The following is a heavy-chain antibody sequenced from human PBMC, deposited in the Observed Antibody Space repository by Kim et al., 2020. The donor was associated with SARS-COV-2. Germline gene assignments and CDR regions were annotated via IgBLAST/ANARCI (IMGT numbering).Heavy chain of an antibody. V-gene: IGHV1-3*01. D-gene: IGHD3-10*01. Sequence: NTTHPQKVQGRVTITWDTSASTAYMDLTSLRFEDTAVYYCARERFGGSFDYWGQGTLVTVSS. J-gene: IGHJ4*02. CDR2: NT. CDR3: ARERFGGSFDY.